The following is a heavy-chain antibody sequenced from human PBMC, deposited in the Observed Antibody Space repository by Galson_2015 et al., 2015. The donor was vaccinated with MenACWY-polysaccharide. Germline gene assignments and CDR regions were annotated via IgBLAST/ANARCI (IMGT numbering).Heavy chain of an antibody. J-gene: IGHJ3*01. CDR2: IKQVGSEK. CDR3: ARDPHCGAGCSIHDAFDV. CDR1: GFTFSRYW. Sequence: SLRLSCAASGFTFSRYWMSWVRQAPGKGLEWVANIKQVGSEKYYVDSVKGRFTISRDNARNSLYLQMDSLRVEDTGVYYCARDPHCGAGCSIHDAFDVWGQGT. D-gene: IGHD2-21*02. V-gene: IGHV3-7*01.